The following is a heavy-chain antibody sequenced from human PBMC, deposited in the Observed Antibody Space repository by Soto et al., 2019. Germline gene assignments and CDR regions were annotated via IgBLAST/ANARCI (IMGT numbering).Heavy chain of an antibody. Sequence: QVQLVQSGAEVKKPGSSVKVSCKASGGTFSSYTISWVRQAPGQGLEWMGRIIPILGIATYAQKFQGRVTITADKSTSTAYMELSSLRSEDTGVYYCAREGSGGSCDFDYWGQGTLVTVSS. D-gene: IGHD2-15*01. CDR1: GGTFSSYT. V-gene: IGHV1-69*08. CDR3: AREGSGGSCDFDY. J-gene: IGHJ4*02. CDR2: IIPILGIA.